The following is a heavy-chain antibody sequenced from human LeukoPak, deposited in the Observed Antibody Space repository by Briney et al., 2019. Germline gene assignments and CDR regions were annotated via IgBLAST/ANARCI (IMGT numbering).Heavy chain of an antibody. Sequence: SETLSLTCTVSGGSISSSSYYWGWIRQPPGKGLEWIGSIYYSGSTYYNPSLKSRDTISVDTSKNQFSLKLSSVTAADTAVYYCARLRDWFDPWGQGTLVTVSS. CDR3: ARLRDWFDP. V-gene: IGHV4-39*01. J-gene: IGHJ5*02. CDR1: GGSISSSSYY. CDR2: IYYSGST.